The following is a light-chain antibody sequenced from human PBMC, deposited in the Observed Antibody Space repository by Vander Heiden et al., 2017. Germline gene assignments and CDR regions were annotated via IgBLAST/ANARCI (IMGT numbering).Light chain of an antibody. CDR2: DAS. CDR1: QSVSSY. CDR3: QQCYNWPPG. Sequence: IMFTKAPATLSLSPGERATLSCRASQSVSSYLAWYQQKPGQAPRLLIYDASTRATGIPARFSGSGSGTDFTLTISSLEPEDFAVYYCQQCYNWPPGFGGGTKVEIK. J-gene: IGKJ4*01. V-gene: IGKV3-11*01.